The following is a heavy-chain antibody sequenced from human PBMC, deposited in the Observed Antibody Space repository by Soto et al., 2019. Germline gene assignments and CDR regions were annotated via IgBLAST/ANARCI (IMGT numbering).Heavy chain of an antibody. J-gene: IGHJ4*02. D-gene: IGHD2-8*02. V-gene: IGHV4-59*12. Sequence: PSETLSLTCTVSGGSISSYYWSWIRQPPGKGLEWIGEINHSGSTNYNPSLKSRVTISVDTSKNQFSLKLTSVTAADTAVYYCARDKITGHFDYWCQGTLVTVSS. CDR2: INHSGST. CDR3: ARDKITGHFDY. CDR1: GGSISSYY.